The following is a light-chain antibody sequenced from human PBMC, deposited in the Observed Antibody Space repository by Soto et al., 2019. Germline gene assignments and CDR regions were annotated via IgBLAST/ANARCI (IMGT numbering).Light chain of an antibody. CDR1: QTINNN. J-gene: IGKJ1*01. V-gene: IGKV3-15*01. Sequence: EVVMTHAPATLSVSPVERATLSFSASQTINNNVAWYQLKDGQVPRLLIYGASTRATDVPARFSGSGSGTEFTLTISSLQSEDFAVYYCQQYNNWPQTFGQGTKVDIK. CDR2: GAS. CDR3: QQYNNWPQT.